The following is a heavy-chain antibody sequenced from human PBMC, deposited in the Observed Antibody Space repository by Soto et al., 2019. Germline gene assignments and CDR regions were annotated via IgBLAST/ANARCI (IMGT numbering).Heavy chain of an antibody. CDR3: AKAGGKVSTPFDP. V-gene: IGHV3-30*18. D-gene: IGHD2-8*01. J-gene: IGHJ5*02. Sequence: GGSLRLSCAASGFSFSTYGMHWVRQTPGKGLEWVALISNEGRSTYYADSAKGRFTISRDNSRNTLYLQMNSLRTEDTAIYYCAKAGGKVSTPFDPWGQGTLVTVSS. CDR2: ISNEGRST. CDR1: GFSFSTYG.